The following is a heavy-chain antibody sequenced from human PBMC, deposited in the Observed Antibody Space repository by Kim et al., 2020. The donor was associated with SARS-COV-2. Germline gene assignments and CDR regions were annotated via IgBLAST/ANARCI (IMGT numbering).Heavy chain of an antibody. CDR3: AREGSGSYNWFDP. V-gene: IGHV1-3*01. D-gene: IGHD3-10*01. Sequence: YSQNVQGRVTITRDTSASTSYMELSSLTSKDTAVYYCAREGSGSYNWFDPWGQGTLVTVSS. J-gene: IGHJ5*02.